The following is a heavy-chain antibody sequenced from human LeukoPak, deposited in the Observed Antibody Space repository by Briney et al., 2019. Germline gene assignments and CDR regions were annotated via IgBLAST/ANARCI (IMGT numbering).Heavy chain of an antibody. J-gene: IGHJ4*02. CDR2: IWYDGSNK. CDR1: GSTFSSYG. Sequence: GRSLRLSCAASGSTFSSYGMHWVRQTPGKGLEWVAVIWYDGSNKYYADSVKGRFTISRDNSKNTLYLQMNSLRAEDTAVYYCATAITDGAFDYWGQGTLVTVSS. V-gene: IGHV3-33*01. CDR3: ATAITDGAFDY. D-gene: IGHD4/OR15-4a*01.